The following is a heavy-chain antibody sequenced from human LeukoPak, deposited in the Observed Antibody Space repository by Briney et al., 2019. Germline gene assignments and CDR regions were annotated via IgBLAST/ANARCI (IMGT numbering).Heavy chain of an antibody. Sequence: SETLSLTCPVSGDSISSTNSYWGWIRQPPGKGLEWIGNIYHSGSTYYNPSLKSRVTISVHTSKNQFSLTMNSVTAADTAVYYCRRGGWAGGVGFDYWGPEPRVTVPS. J-gene: IGHJ4*02. CDR2: IYHSGST. CDR1: GDSISSTNSY. CDR3: RRGGWAGGVGFDY. D-gene: IGHD3-3*01. V-gene: IGHV4-39*01.